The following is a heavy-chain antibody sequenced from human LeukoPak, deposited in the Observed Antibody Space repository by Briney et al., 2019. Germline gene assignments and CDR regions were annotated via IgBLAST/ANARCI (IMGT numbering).Heavy chain of an antibody. D-gene: IGHD3-10*01. J-gene: IGHJ4*02. Sequence: SETLSLTCAVSGYSISSGYYWGWIRPPPGKGLEWIGSIYHSGSTYYNPSLKSRVTISVDTSKNQFSLKLSSVTAADTAVYYCARRGVSDYWGQGTLVTVSS. CDR1: GYSISSGYY. V-gene: IGHV4-38-2*01. CDR3: ARRGVSDY. CDR2: IYHSGST.